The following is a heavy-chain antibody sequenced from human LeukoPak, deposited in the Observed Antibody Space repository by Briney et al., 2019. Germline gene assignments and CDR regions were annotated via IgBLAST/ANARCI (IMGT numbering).Heavy chain of an antibody. CDR1: GFTFNNAW. CDR2: IKSKSDGETT. Sequence: GGSLRLSCVASGFTFNNAWMNWVRQAPGKGLEWVGRIKSKSDGETTDYAAPVKGRFTISRDDSMNTLHLQMNSLATEDTAVYYCTTLERWHRRSGNYWGQGILVTVSS. J-gene: IGHJ4*02. D-gene: IGHD5-24*01. CDR3: TTLERWHRRSGNY. V-gene: IGHV3-15*07.